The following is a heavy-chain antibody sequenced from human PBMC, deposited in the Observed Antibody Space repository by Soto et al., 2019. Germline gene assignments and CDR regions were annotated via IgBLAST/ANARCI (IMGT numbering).Heavy chain of an antibody. CDR2: IYSGGST. CDR3: ARGKWAGAANPIDY. J-gene: IGHJ4*02. D-gene: IGHD2-15*01. V-gene: IGHV3-53*01. Sequence: EVQLVESGGGLIQPGGSLRLSCAASGFTVSSNYMSWVRQAPGKGLEWVSVIYSGGSTYYADSVKGRFTISRDNSKSTLYFQMNSLRAEDTAVYYCARGKWAGAANPIDYWGQGTLVTVSS. CDR1: GFTVSSNY.